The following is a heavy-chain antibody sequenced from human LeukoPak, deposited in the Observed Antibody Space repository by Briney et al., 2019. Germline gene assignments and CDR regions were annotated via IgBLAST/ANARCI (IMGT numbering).Heavy chain of an antibody. CDR2: ILNDGNNK. CDR3: AKDLGSIQYHDY. CDR1: GFTFSSYG. Sequence: QPGRSLRLSCAASGFTFSSYGMHWVRQAPGKGLEWVAVILNDGNNKYYADSVKGRFTISRDNSKNTLYLQMNSLRAEDTAVYYCAKDLGSIQYHDYWGQGNLVTVSA. J-gene: IGHJ4*02. V-gene: IGHV3-30*18. D-gene: IGHD4-11*01.